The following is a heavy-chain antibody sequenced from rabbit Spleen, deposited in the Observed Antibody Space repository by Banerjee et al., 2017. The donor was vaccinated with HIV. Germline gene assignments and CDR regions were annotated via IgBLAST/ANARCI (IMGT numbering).Heavy chain of an antibody. J-gene: IGHJ4*01. D-gene: IGHD4-1*01. CDR1: GVSFSDKDV. CDR2: INSFTGRP. Sequence: EQLEESGGGLVKPEGSLTLTCKASGVSFSDKDVMCWVRQAPGKGLEWIASINSFTGRPVYATWAKGRFTVSKASWTTVTLQMTSLTAADTASYFCARDLAGAVGWNFDLWGPGTLVTVS. V-gene: IGHV1S45*01. CDR3: ARDLAGAVGWNFDL.